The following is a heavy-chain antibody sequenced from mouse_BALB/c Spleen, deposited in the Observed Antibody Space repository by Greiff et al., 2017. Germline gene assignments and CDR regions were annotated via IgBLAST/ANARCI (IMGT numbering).Heavy chain of an antibody. J-gene: IGHJ1*01. D-gene: IGHD1-1*01. CDR2: INPSTGYT. CDR1: GYTFTSYW. CDR3: AREPGNYYGSSYDWYFDV. V-gene: IGHV1-7*01. Sequence: VQLQESGAELAKPGASVKMSCKASGYTFTSYWMHWVKQRPGQGLEWIGYINPSTGYTEYNQKFKDKATLTADKSSSTAYMQLSSLTSEDSAVYYCAREPGNYYGSSYDWYFDVWGAGTTVTVSS.